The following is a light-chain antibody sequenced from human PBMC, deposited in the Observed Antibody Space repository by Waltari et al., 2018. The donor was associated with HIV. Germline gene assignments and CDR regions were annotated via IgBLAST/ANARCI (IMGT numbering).Light chain of an antibody. CDR3: QSTDRSGTFVV. J-gene: IGLJ2*01. V-gene: IGLV3-25*03. CDR2: KDS. Sequence: SYELTPPPSVSVPQGQTDRIPRPGPDFPKQHAFSYQQKPGQAPVVVISKDSERPSGIPERFSGSSSGTTVTLTISGVQAEDEADYYCQSTDRSGTFVVFGGGTKLTVL. CDR1: DFPKQH.